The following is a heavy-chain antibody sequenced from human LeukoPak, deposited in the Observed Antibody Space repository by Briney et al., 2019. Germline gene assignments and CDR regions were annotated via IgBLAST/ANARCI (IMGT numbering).Heavy chain of an antibody. CDR2: INPKTGDT. V-gene: IGHV1-2*02. D-gene: IGHD5-24*01. J-gene: IGHJ4*02. Sequence: ASVKVSCKPSGYSFIAYYIHWVRQAPGQGVEWMGWINPKTGDTRYAQKLRGRVTMTRDTSVSTIYLDLSGLRSDDTAVYFCARDGYRNELDYWGRGTLVTVSS. CDR3: ARDGYRNELDY. CDR1: GYSFIAYY.